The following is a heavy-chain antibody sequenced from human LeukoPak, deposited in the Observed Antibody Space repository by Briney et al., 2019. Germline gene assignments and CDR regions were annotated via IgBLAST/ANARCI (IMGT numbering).Heavy chain of an antibody. V-gene: IGHV4-61*02. D-gene: IGHD4-17*01. Sequence: PSETLSLTCEVSGDSITSGSYYWTWIRQPAGKGLEWIGRIYSSGGTTYSPSLKSRVTISLDTSKNQFSLKLISVTASDTAVYYCARLAVTTSVGGLTPNWFDPWGQGTLVTVSS. J-gene: IGHJ5*02. CDR2: IYSSGGT. CDR3: ARLAVTTSVGGLTPNWFDP. CDR1: GDSITSGSYY.